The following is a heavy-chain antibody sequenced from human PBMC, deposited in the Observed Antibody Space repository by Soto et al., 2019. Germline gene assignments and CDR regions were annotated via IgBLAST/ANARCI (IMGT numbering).Heavy chain of an antibody. CDR1: GFRFSIYS. D-gene: IGHD6-19*01. CDR3: ARSVEGHFDY. V-gene: IGHV3-48*02. J-gene: IGHJ4*02. Sequence: EVPLVESGGGLVQPGGSLRLSCAASGFRFSIYSMNWVRQAPGKGLEWSAYITSDTNTIKYADSVKGRFTISRDNDKNSVYLQMNSLRDEDTAVYYCARSVEGHFDYWGQGTVVTVSA. CDR2: ITSDTNTI.